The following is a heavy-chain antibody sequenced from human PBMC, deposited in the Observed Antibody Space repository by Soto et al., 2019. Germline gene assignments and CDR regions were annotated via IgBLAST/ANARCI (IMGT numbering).Heavy chain of an antibody. CDR2: IYSGGNT. J-gene: IGHJ4*02. V-gene: IGHV3-53*01. Sequence: GSLRLSCAASGFTVSSEYLSWVRQAPGKGLEWVSGIYSGGNTYYADSVKGRFTISRDTSKNTLYLQMNSLRADDTAVYYCARASGSRFFDYWGQGALVTVSS. CDR3: ARASGSRFFDY. D-gene: IGHD1-26*01. CDR1: GFTVSSEY.